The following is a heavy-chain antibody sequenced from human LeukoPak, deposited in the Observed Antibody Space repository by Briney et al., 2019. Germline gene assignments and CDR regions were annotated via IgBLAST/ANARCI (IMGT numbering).Heavy chain of an antibody. D-gene: IGHD3-10*01. CDR3: ARVRGLLNWFDP. CDR1: GGSFSGYY. CDR2: INHSGST. Sequence: SETLSLTCAVYGGSFSGYYWSWIRQPPGKGLEWIGEINHSGSTNYNPSLKSRVTISVDTSKNQFSLKLSSVTAADTAVYYCARVRGLLNWFDPWGQGTLVTVSS. V-gene: IGHV4-34*01. J-gene: IGHJ5*02.